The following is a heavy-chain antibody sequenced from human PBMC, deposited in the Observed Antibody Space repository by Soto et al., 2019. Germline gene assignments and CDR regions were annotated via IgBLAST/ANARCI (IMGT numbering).Heavy chain of an antibody. V-gene: IGHV3-64*04. J-gene: IGHJ4*02. CDR2: ISSNGGST. Sequence: GGSLRLSCSASGFTFSSYAMHWVRQAPGKGLEYVSAISSNGGSTYYADSVKGRFTISRDNSKNTLYFQMNGLRVEDTAVYYCAKDRLAGNFDYWGQGTQVTVSS. CDR3: AKDRLAGNFDY. CDR1: GFTFSSYA.